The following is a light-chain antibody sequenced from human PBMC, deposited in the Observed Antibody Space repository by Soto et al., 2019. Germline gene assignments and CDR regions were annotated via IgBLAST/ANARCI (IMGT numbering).Light chain of an antibody. V-gene: IGKV1-12*01. CDR3: QQGNSFPRT. CDR2: ATS. CDR1: QGISNW. J-gene: IGKJ3*01. Sequence: DIQLTQSPSSVSASVGDRVTITCRASQGISNWLAWYQQRPGRAPKLLVYATSTLQTGVPPRFSGHGSGTNFTLTVSSLQSEDFGTYYCQQGNSFPRTFGPGTKVAIK.